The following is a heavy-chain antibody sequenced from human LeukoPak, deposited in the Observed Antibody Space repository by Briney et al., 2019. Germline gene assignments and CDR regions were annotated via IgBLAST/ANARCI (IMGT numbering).Heavy chain of an antibody. V-gene: IGHV1-69*04. J-gene: IGHJ4*02. CDR2: IIPIFSIA. CDR1: GGTFSSYA. Sequence: SVKVSCKASGGTFSSYAIGWVRQAPGQGLEWMGRIIPIFSIANYAQKFQGRVTITADKATSTAYMELSSLRSEDPAVYYCAGAHRPCSSTSCYVAPFDYWGQGTLVTVSS. CDR3: AGAHRPCSSTSCYVAPFDY. D-gene: IGHD2-2*01.